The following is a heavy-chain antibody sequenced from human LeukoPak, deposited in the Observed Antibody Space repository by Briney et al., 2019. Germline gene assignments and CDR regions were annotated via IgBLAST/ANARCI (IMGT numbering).Heavy chain of an antibody. CDR1: GGSISSGGYY. V-gene: IGHV4-61*08. Sequence: SQTLSLTCTVSGGSISSGGYYWSWIRQPPGKGLEWIGYIYYSGSTNYNPSLKSRVTISVDTSKNQFSLKLSSVTAADTAVYYCAREPVEMATITFIDYWGQGTLVTVSS. CDR2: IYYSGST. CDR3: AREPVEMATITFIDY. J-gene: IGHJ4*02. D-gene: IGHD5-24*01.